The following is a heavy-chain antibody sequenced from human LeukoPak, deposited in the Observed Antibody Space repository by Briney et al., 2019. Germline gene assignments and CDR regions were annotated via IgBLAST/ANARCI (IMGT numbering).Heavy chain of an antibody. CDR2: ISSSSSYI. Sequence: PGGSLRLSCAASGFTFSSYSMNWVRQAPGKGLEWVSSISSSSSYIYYADSAKGRFTISRDNAKNSLYLQMNSLRAEDTAVYYCAKSAVALSDYWGQGTLVTVSS. D-gene: IGHD2/OR15-2a*01. CDR1: GFTFSSYS. J-gene: IGHJ4*02. CDR3: AKSAVALSDY. V-gene: IGHV3-21*04.